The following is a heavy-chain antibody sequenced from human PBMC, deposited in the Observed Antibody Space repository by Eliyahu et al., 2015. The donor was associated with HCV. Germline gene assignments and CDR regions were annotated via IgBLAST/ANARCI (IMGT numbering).Heavy chain of an antibody. CDR1: GGSISSYY. CDR3: AREAVSIAAARVVFDP. V-gene: IGHV4-59*01. J-gene: IGHJ5*02. CDR2: IYYSGST. D-gene: IGHD6-13*01. Sequence: QVQLQESGPGLVKPSETLSLTCTVSGGSISSYYWSWIRQPPGKGLEWIGYIYYSGSTNYNPSLKSRVTISVDTSKNQFSLKLSSVTAADTAVYYCAREAVSIAAARVVFDPWGQGTLVTVSS.